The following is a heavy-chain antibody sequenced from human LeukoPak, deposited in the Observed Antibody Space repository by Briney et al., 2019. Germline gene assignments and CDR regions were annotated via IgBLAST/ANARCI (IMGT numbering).Heavy chain of an antibody. Sequence: PSETLSLTCTVSGGSISSYYWSWIRQPPGKGLEWIGYIYTSGSTNYNPSLKSRVTISVDTSKNQFSLKLSSVTAADTAVYYCARGGRGSGYYRNYYYYMDVWGKGTTVTVSS. V-gene: IGHV4-4*09. D-gene: IGHD3-3*01. CDR3: ARGGRGSGYYRNYYYYMDV. CDR2: IYTSGST. CDR1: GGSISSYY. J-gene: IGHJ6*03.